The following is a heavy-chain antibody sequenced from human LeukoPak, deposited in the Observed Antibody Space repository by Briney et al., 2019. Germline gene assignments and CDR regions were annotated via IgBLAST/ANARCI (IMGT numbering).Heavy chain of an antibody. J-gene: IGHJ4*02. Sequence: PGGSLRLSCAASGFTFSSYGMHWVRQAPGKGLEWVAVISYDGSNKYYADSVKGRFTISRDNSKNTLYLQMNSLRAEDTAVYYCAKDSSYSSRGYFDYWGQGTLVTVSS. CDR1: GFTFSSYG. CDR2: ISYDGSNK. V-gene: IGHV3-30*18. D-gene: IGHD6-13*01. CDR3: AKDSSYSSRGYFDY.